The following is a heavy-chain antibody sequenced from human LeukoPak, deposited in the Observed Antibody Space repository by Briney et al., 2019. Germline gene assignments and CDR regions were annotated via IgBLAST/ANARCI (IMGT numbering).Heavy chain of an antibody. D-gene: IGHD3-22*01. Sequence: GGSLRLSCAASEFTFNSYSFNWIRQPPGGRLEWVSSISSGGTYIYYSDSVKGRFTVSRDNAKNSLFLQMNNLRAEDTAVYYCARDPFYYDAAGSDDYWGQGTLVTVSS. J-gene: IGHJ4*02. CDR3: ARDPFYYDAAGSDDY. V-gene: IGHV3-21*01. CDR1: EFTFNSYS. CDR2: ISSGGTYI.